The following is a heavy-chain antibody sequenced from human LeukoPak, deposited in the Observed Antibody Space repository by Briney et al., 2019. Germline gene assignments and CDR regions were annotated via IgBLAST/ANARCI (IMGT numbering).Heavy chain of an antibody. D-gene: IGHD3-9*01. CDR2: IWYDGSNK. J-gene: IGHJ4*02. Sequence: QPGGSLRLSCAASGFTFSSYGMHWVRQAPGKGLEWVAVIWYDGSNKYYADSVKGRFTISRDNSKNTLYLQMNSLKTEDTAVYYCTRGGYFDYSDYWGQGTLVTVSS. V-gene: IGHV3-33*01. CDR3: TRGGYFDYSDY. CDR1: GFTFSSYG.